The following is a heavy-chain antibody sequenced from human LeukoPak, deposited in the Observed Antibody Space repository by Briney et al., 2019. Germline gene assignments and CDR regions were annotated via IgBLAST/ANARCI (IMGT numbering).Heavy chain of an antibody. V-gene: IGHV4-39*07. Sequence: PSETLSLTCTVSGGSISSSIHYWGWIRQPPGKGLEWIGSIYYSGSAYDNPSLKSRVTISVDTSKNQISLKLSSVTAADTAVYYCARTLRLYSSSWSFFDYWGQGALVTVSS. J-gene: IGHJ4*02. CDR1: GGSISSSIHY. CDR2: IYYSGSA. CDR3: ARTLRLYSSSWSFFDY. D-gene: IGHD6-13*01.